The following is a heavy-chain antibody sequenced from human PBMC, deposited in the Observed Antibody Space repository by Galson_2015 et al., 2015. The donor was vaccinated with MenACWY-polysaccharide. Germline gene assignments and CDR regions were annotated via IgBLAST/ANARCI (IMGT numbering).Heavy chain of an antibody. CDR2: IRYDGNNK. CDR3: AKCLCGAACIAVAVSDY. D-gene: IGHD6-13*01. Sequence: SLRLSCAASGFTFSSYGMHWVRQAPGKGLEWVAFIRYDGNNKYYAESVKGRFTISRDNSKNTLYLQMNSLRAEDTAVYYCAKCLCGAACIAVAVSDYWGQGTLVTVSP. J-gene: IGHJ4*02. V-gene: IGHV3-30*02. CDR1: GFTFSSYG.